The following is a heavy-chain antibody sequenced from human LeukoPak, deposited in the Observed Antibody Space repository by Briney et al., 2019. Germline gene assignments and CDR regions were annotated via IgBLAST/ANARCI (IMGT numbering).Heavy chain of an antibody. CDR1: GGSISSYY. Sequence: SETLSLTCTVSGGSISSYYWSWIRQPAGKGLEWIGRIYSSGSTNYNPSLKSRATMSVDTSKNQFSLKLSSVTAADTAVYYCARDLEWLRLGDAFDIWGQGTMVTVSS. CDR3: ARDLEWLRLGDAFDI. V-gene: IGHV4-4*07. J-gene: IGHJ3*02. CDR2: IYSSGST. D-gene: IGHD5-12*01.